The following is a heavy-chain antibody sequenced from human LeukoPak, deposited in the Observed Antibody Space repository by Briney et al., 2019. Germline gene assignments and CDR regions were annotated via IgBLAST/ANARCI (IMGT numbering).Heavy chain of an antibody. V-gene: IGHV3-53*01. CDR1: GFTVSNKY. Sequence: GGSLRLSCAASGFTVSNKYMTWVRQAPGKGLEWVSLIYSDGRTYYADSVKGRCTISRDNSKNTLYLQMNSLRVEDTAVYYCARDGLAAATLHWCFDLWGRGTLVTVSS. CDR2: IYSDGRT. D-gene: IGHD2-15*01. J-gene: IGHJ2*01. CDR3: ARDGLAAATLHWCFDL.